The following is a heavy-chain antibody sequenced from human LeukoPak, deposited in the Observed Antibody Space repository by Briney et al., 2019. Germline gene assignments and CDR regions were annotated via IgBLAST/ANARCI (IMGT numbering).Heavy chain of an antibody. CDR3: ARENRLGYCSSTSCLPFDY. CDR1: GGSFSGYY. D-gene: IGHD2-2*01. J-gene: IGHJ4*02. CDR2: INHSGST. Sequence: PSETLSLXCAVYGGSFSGYYWSWIRQPPGKGLEWIGEINHSGSTNYNPSLKSRVTISVDTSKNQFSLKLSSVTAADTAVYYCARENRLGYCSSTSCLPFDYWGQGTLVTASS. V-gene: IGHV4-34*01.